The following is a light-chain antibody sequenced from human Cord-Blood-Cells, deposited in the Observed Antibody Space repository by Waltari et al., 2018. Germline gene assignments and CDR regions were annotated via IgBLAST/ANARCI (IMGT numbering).Light chain of an antibody. CDR1: SSDVGGYNY. J-gene: IGLJ3*02. CDR3: CSYAGSYTLV. CDR2: DVS. V-gene: IGLV2-11*01. Sequence: QSALTQPRSVSGSPGQSVTISCTGTSSDVGGYNYVSWYQQHPGKAPKLMIYDVSKRPAGVPDRFASSKSVNTASLTISGLQAEEEADYYCCSYAGSYTLVFGGGTKLTVL.